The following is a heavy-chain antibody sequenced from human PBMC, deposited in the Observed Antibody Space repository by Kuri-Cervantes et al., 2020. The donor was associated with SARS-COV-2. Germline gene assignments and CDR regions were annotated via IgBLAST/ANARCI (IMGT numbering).Heavy chain of an antibody. CDR3: TTDPTSSYGDFYYYYYMDV. V-gene: IGHV3-15*01. CDR1: GDIFTDAW. Sequence: GESLKISCAASGDIFTDAWMSWVRRAPGKGLEWVGRIKSKTDGGTTDYAAPVKGRFTISRDDSKNTLYLQMNSLKTEDTAVYYCTTDPTSSYGDFYYYYYMDVWGKGTTVTVSS. CDR2: IKSKTDGGTT. D-gene: IGHD5-18*01. J-gene: IGHJ6*03.